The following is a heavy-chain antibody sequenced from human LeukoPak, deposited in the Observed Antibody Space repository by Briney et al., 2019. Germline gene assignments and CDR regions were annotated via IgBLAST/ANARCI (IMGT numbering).Heavy chain of an antibody. Sequence: SETLSLTCTVSGGSISSYYWSWIRQPPGKGLEWIGYIYYSGSTNYNPSLKSRVTISVDTSKNQFSLKLSSVTAADTAVYYCARGRVVPAANRFAFDIWGQGTMVTVSS. D-gene: IGHD2-2*01. V-gene: IGHV4-59*12. J-gene: IGHJ3*02. CDR2: IYYSGST. CDR3: ARGRVVPAANRFAFDI. CDR1: GGSISSYY.